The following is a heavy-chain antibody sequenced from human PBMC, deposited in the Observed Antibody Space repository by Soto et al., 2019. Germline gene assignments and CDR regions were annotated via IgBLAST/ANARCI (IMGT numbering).Heavy chain of an antibody. Sequence: QLQLQESGSGLVKPSQTLSLTCAVSGGSISSGGYSWSWIRQPPGKGLEWIGYIYHSGSTYYNPSLKSRVTISVDRSKNQFSLKLRSVNAADTAVYYCARAGGLGAVAVDYWGQGTLVTVSS. J-gene: IGHJ4*02. D-gene: IGHD6-19*01. V-gene: IGHV4-30-2*01. CDR3: ARAGGLGAVAVDY. CDR2: IYHSGST. CDR1: GGSISSGGYS.